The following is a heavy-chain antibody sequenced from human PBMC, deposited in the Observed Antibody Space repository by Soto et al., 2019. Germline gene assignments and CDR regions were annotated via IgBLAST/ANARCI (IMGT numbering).Heavy chain of an antibody. Sequence: QVQLQESGPGLVKSSQTLTLTCTVSGGSITYPVYYWSWIRQHPGKVLEYIRNISYTGSTNSNPSFKSRVAISVDTSKNQFSLALSPVTVADTAVYYCASGGHMVVVPAASPYFDDWGQGILVTVSS. D-gene: IGHD2-2*01. CDR1: GGSITYPVYY. CDR2: ISYTGST. V-gene: IGHV4-31*03. CDR3: ASGGHMVVVPAASPYFDD. J-gene: IGHJ4*02.